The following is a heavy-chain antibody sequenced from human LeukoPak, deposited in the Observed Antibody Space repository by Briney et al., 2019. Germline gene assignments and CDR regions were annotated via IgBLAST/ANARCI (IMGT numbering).Heavy chain of an antibody. CDR3: AAHTYYFSSGSFGH. V-gene: IGHV1-8*01. Sequence: ASVQVSCKASGYSFSSYDINWVRQATGQGPEWIGWMNPSSGNTGYAQRFQGRVTMTRDTSTGTAYLELSSLTSEDTAVYYCAAHTYYFSSGSFGHWGQGTLVTVSS. J-gene: IGHJ4*02. CDR1: GYSFSSYD. CDR2: MNPSSGNT. D-gene: IGHD3-10*01.